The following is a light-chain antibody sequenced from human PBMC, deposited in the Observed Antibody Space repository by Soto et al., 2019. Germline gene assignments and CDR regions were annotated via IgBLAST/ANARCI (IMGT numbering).Light chain of an antibody. CDR2: EVT. J-gene: IGLJ1*01. CDR1: SSDVGGYNA. Sequence: QSALTQPPSASGSPGQSVTISCTGTSSDVGGYNAVSWYQHHPGKAPKLIIYEVTHRPAGVSGRFSASKSGNTASLTITGLQAEDEADYYCNSFRVNRLYVFGTGTKVTVL. V-gene: IGLV2-8*01. CDR3: NSFRVNRLYV.